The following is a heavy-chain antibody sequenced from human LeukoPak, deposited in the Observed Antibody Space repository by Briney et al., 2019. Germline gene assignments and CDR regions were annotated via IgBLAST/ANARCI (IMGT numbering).Heavy chain of an antibody. CDR3: ATYYCSSTSCYADYYYGMDV. CDR1: GGTFSSYA. Sequence: SVQVSCKASGGTFSSYAISWVRQAPGQGLEWMGGIIPIFGTANYAQKFQGRVTITADESTSTAYMELSSLRSEDTAVYYCATYYCSSTSCYADYYYGMDVWGKGTTVTVSS. V-gene: IGHV1-69*13. J-gene: IGHJ6*04. CDR2: IIPIFGTA. D-gene: IGHD2-2*01.